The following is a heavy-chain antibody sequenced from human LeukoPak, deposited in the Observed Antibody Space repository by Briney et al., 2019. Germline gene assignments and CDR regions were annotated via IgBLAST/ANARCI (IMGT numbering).Heavy chain of an antibody. Sequence: GGLRLSCAASGFTFSNYAMYWVRQAPGRGLEYVSAISTNGGSTDYANSVKGRFTISRDNPDNRVFLQMGTLRAEDMAVYYCARGGYYDSSGSFDYWGQGILVTVSS. CDR2: ISTNGGST. D-gene: IGHD3-22*01. J-gene: IGHJ4*02. CDR1: GFTFSNYA. V-gene: IGHV3-64*01. CDR3: ARGGYYDSSGSFDY.